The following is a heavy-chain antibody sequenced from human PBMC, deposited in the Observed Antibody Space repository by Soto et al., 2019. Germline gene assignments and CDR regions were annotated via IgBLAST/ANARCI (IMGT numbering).Heavy chain of an antibody. CDR1: GFTFSSYG. J-gene: IGHJ4*02. CDR2: ISDRGSNK. V-gene: IGHV3-30*18. CDR3: AKVRAHIVLATAVFDY. D-gene: IGHD2-21*02. Sequence: QVQLVESGGGVVQPGRSLRLSCAASGFTFSSYGMHWVRQAPGKGPEWVAVISDRGSNKYYANSVTGRFTISRDNSNNSLYLQMNSLSPEDTAGYYCAKVRAHIVLATAVFDYWGRGTLVTVSS.